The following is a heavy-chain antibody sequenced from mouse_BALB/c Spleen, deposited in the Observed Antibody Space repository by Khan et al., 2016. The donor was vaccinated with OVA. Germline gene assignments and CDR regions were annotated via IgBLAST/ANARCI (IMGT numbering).Heavy chain of an antibody. V-gene: IGHV2-3*01. D-gene: IGHD1-1*02. Sequence: QVQLKQSGPGLVAPSQSLSITCTVSGFSLATYGVSWIRQPPGKGLEWLGLIWGDGSTNHHSAPRSRLSISKDYSTSQAFLILNNLLTDDNATISCANFYCGGVSNWYFDYWGAGTTVTVSS. CDR2: IWGDGST. J-gene: IGHJ1*01. CDR1: GFSLATYG. CDR3: ANFYCGGVSNWYFDY.